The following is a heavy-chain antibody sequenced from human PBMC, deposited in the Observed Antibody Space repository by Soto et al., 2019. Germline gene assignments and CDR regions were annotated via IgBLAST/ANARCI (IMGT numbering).Heavy chain of an antibody. CDR3: AKMTSGSYGPNYGMDV. Sequence: GGSLRLSCAVSGFTIRSTYFSWVRQAPGKGLEWISALPERGSSPYYADSVKGRFTISRDNSKNTLYLQMNSRRAEDTAVYYCAKMTSGSYGPNYGMDVWGQGTTVTVSS. CDR1: GFTIRSTY. CDR2: LPERGSSP. V-gene: IGHV3-23*01. D-gene: IGHD5-18*01. J-gene: IGHJ6*02.